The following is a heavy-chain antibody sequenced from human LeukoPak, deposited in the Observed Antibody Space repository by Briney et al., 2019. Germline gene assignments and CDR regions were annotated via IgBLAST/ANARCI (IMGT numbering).Heavy chain of an antibody. J-gene: IGHJ5*02. CDR1: GFTFSRYG. Sequence: GGSLRLSCAASGFTFSRYGMEWVRQAPGKGLEWVAVISYDGSNKNYADSVKGRFTISRDNSKNTLYLQMNSLRAEDTAVYYCARGSWRFDYGDSGFDPWGQGTLVTVSS. V-gene: IGHV3-30*19. CDR3: ARGSWRFDYGDSGFDP. D-gene: IGHD4-17*01. CDR2: ISYDGSNK.